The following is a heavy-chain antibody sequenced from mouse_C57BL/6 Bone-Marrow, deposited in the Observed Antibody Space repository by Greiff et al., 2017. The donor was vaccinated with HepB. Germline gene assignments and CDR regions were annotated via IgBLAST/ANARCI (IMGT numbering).Heavy chain of an antibody. D-gene: IGHD1-1*01. CDR3: TRSYYYCRSCVDFDY. CDR1: GYTFTDYE. CDR2: IDPETGGT. V-gene: IGHV1-15*01. J-gene: IGHJ2*01. Sequence: QVQLQQSGAELVRPGASVTLSCKASGYTFTDYEMNWVKQTPVHGLEWIGAIDPETGGTAYNQKFKGKAILTADKSSSTAYMELRSLTSEDSAVYYCTRSYYYCRSCVDFDYWGQGTTLTVSS.